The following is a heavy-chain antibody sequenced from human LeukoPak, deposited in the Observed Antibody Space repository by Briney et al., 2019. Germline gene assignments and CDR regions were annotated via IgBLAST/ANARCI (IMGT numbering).Heavy chain of an antibody. CDR1: GFTFSSYA. CDR3: AKSVQLLWFGESSPGY. Sequence: GGSLRLSCAASGFTFSSYAMSWVRQAPGKGLEWVSAISGSGVGAYYADSATGRLTISRDNSKNTLYLQMNSLRAEDTAVYYCAKSVQLLWFGESSPGYWGQGTLVTVSS. CDR2: ISGSGVGA. V-gene: IGHV3-23*01. D-gene: IGHD3-10*01. J-gene: IGHJ4*02.